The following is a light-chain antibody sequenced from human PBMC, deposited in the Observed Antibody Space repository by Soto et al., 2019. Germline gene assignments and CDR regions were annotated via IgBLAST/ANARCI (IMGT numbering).Light chain of an antibody. Sequence: QSALTQPASVSGSPGQSITISCTGTSSDVGSYNLVSWYQQHPGKAPKLMIYEGSKRPSGVSNRFSGSKSGNTASLTISGLQAADEADYYCSLYTSENTYVFGTGTTLTVL. V-gene: IGLV2-14*02. J-gene: IGLJ1*01. CDR2: EGS. CDR1: SSDVGSYNL. CDR3: SLYTSENTYV.